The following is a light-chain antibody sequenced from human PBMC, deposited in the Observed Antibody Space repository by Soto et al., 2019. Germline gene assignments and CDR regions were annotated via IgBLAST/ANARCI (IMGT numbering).Light chain of an antibody. CDR3: QKYNWPPFT. CDR2: ATS. Sequence: DIQMTQSPSSLAASVGDRVTISCRASQGISNYLAWYQQKPGKAPKLLIYATSTLQSGVSSRFTGSGSGTDCTLTISILQPEDVATYYCQKYNWPPFTFGPGTKVDI. CDR1: QGISNY. V-gene: IGKV1-27*01. J-gene: IGKJ3*01.